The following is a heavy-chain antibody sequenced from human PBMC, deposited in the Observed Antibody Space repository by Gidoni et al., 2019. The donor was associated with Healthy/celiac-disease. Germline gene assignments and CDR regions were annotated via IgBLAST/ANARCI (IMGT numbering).Heavy chain of an antibody. CDR1: GYTFTGYY. J-gene: IGHJ4*02. CDR3: ARGQYIVVVPAAMNY. D-gene: IGHD2-2*01. V-gene: IGHV1-2*02. CDR2: INPNSGGT. Sequence: QVQLVQSGAEVKKPGASVKVSCKASGYTFTGYYMHWVRQAPGQGLEWMGWINPNSGGTNYAQKFQGRVTMTRDTSISTAYMELSRLRSDDTAVYYCARGQYIVVVPAAMNYWGQGTLVTVSS.